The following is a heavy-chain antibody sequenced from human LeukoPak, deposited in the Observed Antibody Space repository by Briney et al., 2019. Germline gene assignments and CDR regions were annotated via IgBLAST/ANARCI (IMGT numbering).Heavy chain of an antibody. J-gene: IGHJ4*02. CDR2: IWYDGSNK. V-gene: IGHV3-33*01. D-gene: IGHD5-12*01. Sequence: GGSLRLSCAASGFTFSSYGMHWVRQAPGKGLDWVAVIWYDGSNKYYADSVKGQFTISRDNSKNTLYLQMHSLRAEDAAVYYCARGRAVQGWLRHPFDYWGQGTLVTVSS. CDR1: GFTFSSYG. CDR3: ARGRAVQGWLRHPFDY.